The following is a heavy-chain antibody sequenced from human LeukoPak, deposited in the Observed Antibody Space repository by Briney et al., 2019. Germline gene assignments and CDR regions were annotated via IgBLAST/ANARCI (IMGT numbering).Heavy chain of an antibody. CDR2: MNQDGSEK. V-gene: IGHV3-7*01. CDR3: ATYTHWVAGDV. Sequence: GRSLRLSCAASGFTFSDSWMSWVRQAPGKGLEWVANMNQDGSEKDYVDSVKGRFTITRDNARNSLYLQMGSLRAEDTAVYYCATYTHWVAGDVWGQGTTVTVSS. D-gene: IGHD3-16*01. CDR1: GFTFSDSW. J-gene: IGHJ6*02.